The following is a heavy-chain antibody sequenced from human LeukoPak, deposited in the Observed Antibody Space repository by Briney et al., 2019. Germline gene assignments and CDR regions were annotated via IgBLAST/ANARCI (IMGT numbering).Heavy chain of an antibody. CDR1: GYTFTGYY. Sequence: ASVKVSCKASGYTFTGYYMHWVRQAPGQGLEWMGWINPNSGGTNYAQKFQGRVTMTRDTSISTAYMELSRLRSDDTAVYYCARDSASQAYCGGDCLKAWFDPWGQGTLVTVSS. V-gene: IGHV1-2*02. CDR2: INPNSGGT. D-gene: IGHD2-21*02. CDR3: ARDSASQAYCGGDCLKAWFDP. J-gene: IGHJ5*02.